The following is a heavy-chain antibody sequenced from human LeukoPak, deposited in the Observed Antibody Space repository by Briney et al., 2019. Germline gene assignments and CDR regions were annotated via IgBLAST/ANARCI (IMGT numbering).Heavy chain of an antibody. CDR2: IFWNDDK. CDR1: GFSLSSSGVS. CDR3: AHRPSYYYDTSGYYLRHPFDY. Sequence: SGPTLVNPTQTLTLTCTFSGFSLSSSGVSMGWIRQPPGKALEWLALIFWNDDKWYSPSLKNRLTITKDTSKNQVVLTMTNMDPVDTAIYYCAHRPSYYYDTSGYYLRHPFDYWGQGTLVSVSS. V-gene: IGHV2-5*01. J-gene: IGHJ4*02. D-gene: IGHD3-22*01.